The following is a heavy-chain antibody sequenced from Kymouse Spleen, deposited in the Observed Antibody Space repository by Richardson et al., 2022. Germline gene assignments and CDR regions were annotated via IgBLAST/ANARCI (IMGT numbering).Heavy chain of an antibody. V-gene: IGHV4-39*01. CDR3: AREGITMVRGFDY. D-gene: IGHD3-10*01. CDR2: IYYSGST. Sequence: QLQLQESGPGLVKPSETLSLTCTVSGGSISSSSYYWGWIRQPPGKGLEWIGSIYYSGSTYYNPSLKSRVTISVDTSKNQFSLKLSSVTAADTAVYYCAREGITMVRGFDYWGQGTLVTVSS. CDR1: GGSISSSSYY. J-gene: IGHJ4*02.